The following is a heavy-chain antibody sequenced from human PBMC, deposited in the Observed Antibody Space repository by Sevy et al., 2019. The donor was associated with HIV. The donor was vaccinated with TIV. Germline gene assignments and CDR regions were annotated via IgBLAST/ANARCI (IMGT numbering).Heavy chain of an antibody. J-gene: IGHJ6*02. CDR3: ARPSYSYDYYYGMDV. D-gene: IGHD1-26*01. V-gene: IGHV3-30*04. CDR1: GFTFSNYA. Sequence: GGSLRLSCAASGFTFSNYAMHWVRQAPGKGLEWVAVISYDGSNKYYADSVKGRFTISRDNSKNTLYLQMNSLRAEDTAVYYCARPSYSYDYYYGMDVWGQGTTVTVSS. CDR2: ISYDGSNK.